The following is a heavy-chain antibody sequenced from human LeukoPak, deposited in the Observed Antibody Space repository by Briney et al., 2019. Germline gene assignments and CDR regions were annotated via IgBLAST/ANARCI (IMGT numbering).Heavy chain of an antibody. CDR3: AKGYDFWSGYYDS. V-gene: IGHV3-23*01. J-gene: IGHJ4*02. D-gene: IGHD3-3*01. CDR2: ISGSGGST. Sequence: PGGSLRLSCAASGFTFSSYAMSWVRQAPGKGLEWVSAISGSGGSTYYADSVKGRFTISRDNSKDTLYLQMNSLRAEDTAVYYCAKGYDFWSGYYDSWGQGTLVTVSS. CDR1: GFTFSSYA.